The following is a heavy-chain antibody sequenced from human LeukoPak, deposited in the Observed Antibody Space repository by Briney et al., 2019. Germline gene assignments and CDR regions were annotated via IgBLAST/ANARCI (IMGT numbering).Heavy chain of an antibody. J-gene: IGHJ4*02. Sequence: GGSLGLSCAASGFTFRNYVIHWVRQAPGKGLEWVAVTSSDLNVKLYADSVKGRFTISRDNSKNTLYLQVNSLRAEDTAVYYCAKGGKWDVTPFDYWGQGTLVTVSS. CDR3: AKGGKWDVTPFDY. CDR2: TSSDLNVK. CDR1: GFTFRNYV. D-gene: IGHD1-26*01. V-gene: IGHV3-30*18.